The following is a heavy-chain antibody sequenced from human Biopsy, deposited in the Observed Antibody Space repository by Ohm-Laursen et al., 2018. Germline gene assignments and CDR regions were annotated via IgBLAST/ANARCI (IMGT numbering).Heavy chain of an antibody. Sequence: SETLSLTCTVSGGSISGSSWSWIRQAPGKGLEWIGYISYSRDTNYNPSLKSRITISVDTSKNQFSLKVSSVTAADTALYYCARHPTGFWFDPWGHGTLVTVSS. CDR3: ARHPTGFWFDP. V-gene: IGHV4-59*08. CDR2: ISYSRDT. CDR1: GGSISGSS. J-gene: IGHJ5*02.